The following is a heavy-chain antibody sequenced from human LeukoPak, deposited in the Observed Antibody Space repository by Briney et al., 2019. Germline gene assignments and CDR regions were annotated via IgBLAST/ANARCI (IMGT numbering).Heavy chain of an antibody. J-gene: IGHJ4*02. CDR2: ISGSGGST. D-gene: IGHD6-13*01. CDR3: AKRIAAAIDY. CDR1: GFTFSSYA. V-gene: IGHV3-23*01. Sequence: SGGSLRLSCAASGFTFSSYAMSWVRQAPGKGLEWVLAISGSGGSTYYADSVKGRFTISRDNSKNTLYLQMNSLRAEDTAVYYCAKRIAAAIDYWGQGTLVTVSS.